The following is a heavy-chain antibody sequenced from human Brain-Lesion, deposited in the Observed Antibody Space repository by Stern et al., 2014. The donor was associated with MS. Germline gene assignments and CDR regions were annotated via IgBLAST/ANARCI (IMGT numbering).Heavy chain of an antibody. CDR3: VHSLTSPLAWGYYFDY. D-gene: IGHD7-27*01. Sequence: ESGPTLVKPTQTLKLTCTLSGLSLSTTGVGVGWIRQPPGKALEWLALPDWDYDKPYSSSLNNRVTITRDTSKNRVVLTMTNMDPVDTATYYCVHSLTSPLAWGYYFDYWGQGILVTVSS. CDR1: GLSLSTTGVG. J-gene: IGHJ4*02. V-gene: IGHV2-5*02. CDR2: PDWDYDK.